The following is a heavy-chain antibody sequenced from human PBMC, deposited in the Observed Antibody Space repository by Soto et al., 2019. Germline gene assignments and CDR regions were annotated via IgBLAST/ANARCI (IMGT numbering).Heavy chain of an antibody. V-gene: IGHV4-4*02. CDR1: GGPISSTNW. D-gene: IGHD3-10*01. CDR2: IYHGGTT. Sequence: SETLFLTCDVSGGPISSTNWWSWVRQPPGKGLEWIGEIYHGGTTNYNPSLKSRVSISVDKSKNQFSLEVRSVTAADTAVYYCARDYYASGSFSNWFDPWGQGTLVTVSS. J-gene: IGHJ5*02. CDR3: ARDYYASGSFSNWFDP.